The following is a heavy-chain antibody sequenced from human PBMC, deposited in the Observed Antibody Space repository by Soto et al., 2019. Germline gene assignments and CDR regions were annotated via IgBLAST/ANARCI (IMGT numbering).Heavy chain of an antibody. J-gene: IGHJ5*02. D-gene: IGHD3-16*01. CDR3: VKYTVTDDWGES. V-gene: IGHV3-23*01. CDR1: GFTFSSYA. Sequence: EVQLLESGGDVVRPGGSLRLSCAASGFTFSSYAMGWGRQAPGKGLEWVAGVSRAGTYTFYADSVRGRFSTSRDNSRDTVDLYRNALRGDDTAVYFCVKYTVTDDWGESWGQGTLVSVSS. CDR2: VSRAGTYT.